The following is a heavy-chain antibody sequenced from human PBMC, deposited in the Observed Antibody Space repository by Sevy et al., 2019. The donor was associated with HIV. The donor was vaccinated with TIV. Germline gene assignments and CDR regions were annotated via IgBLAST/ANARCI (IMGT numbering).Heavy chain of an antibody. CDR2: IITKNHGGTP. J-gene: IGHJ5*02. CDR3: ARHAREAWRGSGVYYNVTDGFDP. CDR1: GFNIADYY. V-gene: IGHV3-49*04. D-gene: IGHD3-10*01. Sequence: GGSLRLSCTGSGFNIADYYMTWVRQAPGKGLDWVGFIITKNHGGTPEYGASVKGRFTISRDDSKNTIYLQMHSLKTEDTGIYYCARHAREAWRGSGVYYNVTDGFDPWGQEPWSPSPQ.